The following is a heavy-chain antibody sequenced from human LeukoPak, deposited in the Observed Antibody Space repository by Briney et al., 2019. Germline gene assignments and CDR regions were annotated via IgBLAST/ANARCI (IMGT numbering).Heavy chain of an antibody. Sequence: SGGSLRPFCAASGFTVSTYSMNWVRQAPGKGLEWVSSISSSGAYIYLADSLKGRFTISRDNAKNSLYLQMNSLRAEDTAVYYCARAVAVAGTDWYAERWGRGTLVTVSS. D-gene: IGHD6-19*01. V-gene: IGHV3-21*01. CDR2: ISSSGAYI. CDR3: ARAVAVAGTDWYAER. J-gene: IGHJ2*01. CDR1: GFTVSTYS.